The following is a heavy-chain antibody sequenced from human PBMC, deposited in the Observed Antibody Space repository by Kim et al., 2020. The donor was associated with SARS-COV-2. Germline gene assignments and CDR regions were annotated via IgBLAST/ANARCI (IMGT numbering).Heavy chain of an antibody. V-gene: IGHV1-2*06. J-gene: IGHJ4*02. Sequence: SVKVSCKASGYTFTGYYMHWVRQAPGQGLEWMGRTNPNSGGTNYAQKFQGRVTMTRDTSMDTAYIELSRLRSDDTAVYYCARDLSALDDYWGQGTLVTVSS. CDR3: ARDLSALDDY. CDR1: GYTFTGYY. CDR2: TNPNSGGT.